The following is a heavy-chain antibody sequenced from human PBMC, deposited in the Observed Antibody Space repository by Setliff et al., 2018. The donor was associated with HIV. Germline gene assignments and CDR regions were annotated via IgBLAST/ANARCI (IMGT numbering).Heavy chain of an antibody. CDR1: GFIFSNHW. Sequence: GVLRLSCAASGFIFSNHWTHWVRQRPGEGLVWVARINNDGSVTNYVDSVKGRFTVSRENAKRMTYLQMNDLRPDDSALYFCARQKSYFYCDNSDLDFWGQGTPVTVSS. CDR2: INNDGSVT. CDR3: ARQKSYFYCDNSDLDF. V-gene: IGHV3-74*01. D-gene: IGHD3-22*01. J-gene: IGHJ4*02.